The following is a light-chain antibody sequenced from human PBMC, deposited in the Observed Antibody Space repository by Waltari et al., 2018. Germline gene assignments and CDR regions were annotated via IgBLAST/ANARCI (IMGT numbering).Light chain of an antibody. CDR1: QSVSSY. Sequence: IVLTQTSSTLSLSPGERATLTCRASQSVSSYLDWYQQNPGQAPRLLIYDASNRATGIPARFSGSGSGTDFTLTISSLEPEDFAVYYCQQRSNWPYTFGQGTKLEIK. J-gene: IGKJ2*01. CDR3: QQRSNWPYT. CDR2: DAS. V-gene: IGKV3-11*01.